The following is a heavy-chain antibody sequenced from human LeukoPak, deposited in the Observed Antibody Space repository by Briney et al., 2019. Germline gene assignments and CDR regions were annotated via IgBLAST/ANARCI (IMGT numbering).Heavy chain of an antibody. V-gene: IGHV4-38-2*01. CDR2: IYHSGST. Sequence: SGTLSLTCAVSGYSISSGYYWGWIRQPPGKGLEWIGSIYHSGSTYYNPSLKSRVTISVDTSKNQFSLKLSSVTAADTAVYYCARGGIAAAGTGQEGYMDVWGKGTTVTVSS. D-gene: IGHD6-13*01. CDR1: GYSISSGYY. CDR3: ARGGIAAAGTGQEGYMDV. J-gene: IGHJ6*03.